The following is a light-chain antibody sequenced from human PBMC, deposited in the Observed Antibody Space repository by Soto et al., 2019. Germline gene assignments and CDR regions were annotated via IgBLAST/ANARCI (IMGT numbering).Light chain of an antibody. CDR2: STS. J-gene: IGKJ3*01. CDR1: QDVYSW. V-gene: IGKV1-12*01. CDR3: KQANSFPFT. Sequence: DIQMTQSPSSVSASVGDRVTITCRASQDVYSWLAWYQQKPGRAPKLLIYSTSNLQSGVPSRFSGSGSGTHFTLTISSLQPEDFATYYCKQANSFPFTFGPGTKVDVK.